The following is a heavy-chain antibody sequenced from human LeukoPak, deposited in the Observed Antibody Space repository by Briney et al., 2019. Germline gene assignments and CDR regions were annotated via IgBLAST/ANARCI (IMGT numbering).Heavy chain of an antibody. D-gene: IGHD1-26*01. CDR1: GFTFSSYA. J-gene: IGHJ4*02. V-gene: IGHV3-23*01. CDR2: ISGSGGST. Sequence: GGSLRLSCAASGFTFSSYAMSWVRQAPGKGLEWVSAISGSGGSTYYADSVKGRFTISRDNSKNTLYLQMNGLRAEDTAVYYCAKDLEGWELLWFFDYWGQGTLVTVSS. CDR3: AKDLEGWELLWFFDY.